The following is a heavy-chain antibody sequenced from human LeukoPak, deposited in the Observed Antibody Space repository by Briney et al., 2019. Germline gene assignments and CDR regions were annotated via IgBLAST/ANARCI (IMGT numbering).Heavy chain of an antibody. CDR1: GGTFSSYA. Sequence: SVKVSCKASGGTFSSYAISWVRQAPGQGPEWMGGIIPIFGTANYAQKFQGRVTITADESTSTAYMELSSLRSEDTAVYYCARVVRFLEWLPRFGSYFDYWGQGTLVTVSS. J-gene: IGHJ4*02. D-gene: IGHD3-3*01. CDR3: ARVVRFLEWLPRFGSYFDY. CDR2: IIPIFGTA. V-gene: IGHV1-69*01.